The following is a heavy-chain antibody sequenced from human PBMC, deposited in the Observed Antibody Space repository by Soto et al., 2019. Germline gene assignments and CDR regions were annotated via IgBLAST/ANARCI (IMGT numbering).Heavy chain of an antibody. D-gene: IGHD5-12*01. CDR1: GYTFTGYY. CDR2: INPNSGGT. J-gene: IGHJ4*02. V-gene: IGHV1-2*04. CDR3: ARGSRRMATIGSGWNY. Sequence: GASVKVSCKASGYTFTGYYMHWVRQAPGQGLEWMGWINPNSGGTNYAQKFQGWVTMTRDTSISTAYMELSRLRSDDTAVYYCARGSRRMATIGSGWNYWGQGTLVTVSS.